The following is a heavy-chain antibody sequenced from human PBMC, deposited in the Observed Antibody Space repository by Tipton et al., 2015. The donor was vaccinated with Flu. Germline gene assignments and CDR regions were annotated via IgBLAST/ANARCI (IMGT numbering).Heavy chain of an antibody. D-gene: IGHD3-22*01. J-gene: IGHJ4*02. CDR3: ARELFDFYGSSGYPDY. CDR1: DFTFSDYA. V-gene: IGHV3-30*04. Sequence: SLRLSCAASDFTFSDYAMSRVRQAPGKGLEWMAVISYDGTTKKYADSVKGRFTISRDNAKNTVYLQMNSLRPEDTAVYYCARELFDFYGSSGYPDYWGQGTLVTVSS. CDR2: ISYDGTTK.